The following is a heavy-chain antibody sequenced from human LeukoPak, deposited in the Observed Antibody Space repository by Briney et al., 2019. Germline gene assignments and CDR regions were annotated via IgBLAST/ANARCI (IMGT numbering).Heavy chain of an antibody. J-gene: IGHJ4*02. CDR1: GFTFSSYA. V-gene: IGHV3-23*01. Sequence: GGSLRLSCAASGFTFSSYAMSWVRQAPGKGLEWVSAISGSGGSTYYADSVKGRFTISRDNSKNTLYLQMNSLRAEDTAVYYCVGKVTGSGSYYPPDFDYWGQGTLVTVTS. CDR2: ISGSGGST. D-gene: IGHD3-10*01. CDR3: VGKVTGSGSYYPPDFDY.